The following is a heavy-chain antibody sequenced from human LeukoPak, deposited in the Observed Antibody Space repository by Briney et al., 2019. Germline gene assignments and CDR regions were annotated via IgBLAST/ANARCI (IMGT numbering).Heavy chain of an antibody. Sequence: GGSLRLSCAASGFTFSTYAVNWVRQAPGKGLEWVSTISGSGDSTYYADSVKGRFTISRDNSKDTLYLQMSSPRIEDTAVYYCVVDFQYNSPWGQGTLVTVSS. CDR2: ISGSGDST. J-gene: IGHJ5*02. D-gene: IGHD1-1*01. CDR1: GFTFSTYA. CDR3: VVDFQYNSP. V-gene: IGHV3-23*01.